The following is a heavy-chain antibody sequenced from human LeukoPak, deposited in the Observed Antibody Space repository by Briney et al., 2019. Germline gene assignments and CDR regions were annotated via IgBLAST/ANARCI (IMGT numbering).Heavy chain of an antibody. CDR3: VRDQGAFDM. Sequence: PGGSLRLSCAGSGITLSSYWMSWVRQAPGKGLEWVGNIKQDASEKYFVDSLRGRFTISRDNAKNSLFLQMNSLRADDTAVYYCVRDQGAFDMWRHRTMVTVSS. CDR1: GITLSSYW. J-gene: IGHJ3*02. V-gene: IGHV3-7*05. CDR2: IKQDASEK.